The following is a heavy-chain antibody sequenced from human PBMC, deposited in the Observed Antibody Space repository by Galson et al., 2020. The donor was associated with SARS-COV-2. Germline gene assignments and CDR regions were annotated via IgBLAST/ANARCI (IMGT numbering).Heavy chain of an antibody. CDR2: IRYDGSNR. CDR1: GFTFSSYG. Sequence: GGSLRLSCAASGFTFSSYGMHWVRQAPGKGLEWVAFIRYDGSNRYHTDSVKGRFTISRDDSKNTVYLQMSSLRAEDTALYYCARDQYGRQRLYGMDVWGQGTTVTVSS. V-gene: IGHV3-30*02. D-gene: IGHD4-17*01. J-gene: IGHJ6*02. CDR3: ARDQYGRQRLYGMDV.